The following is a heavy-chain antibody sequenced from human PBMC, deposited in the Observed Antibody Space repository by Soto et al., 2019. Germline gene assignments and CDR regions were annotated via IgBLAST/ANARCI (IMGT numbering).Heavy chain of an antibody. CDR2: INHSGST. V-gene: IGHV4-34*01. CDR1: GGSFSGYY. D-gene: IGHD3-10*01. J-gene: IGHJ6*02. CDR3: ARRRGMVRGVYYYYGMDV. Sequence: SETLSLTCAVYGGSFSGYYWSWIRQPPGKGLEWIGEINHSGSTNYNPSLKSRVTISVDTSKNQFSLKLSSVTAADTAVYYCARRRGMVRGVYYYYGMDVWGQGTTVTVSS.